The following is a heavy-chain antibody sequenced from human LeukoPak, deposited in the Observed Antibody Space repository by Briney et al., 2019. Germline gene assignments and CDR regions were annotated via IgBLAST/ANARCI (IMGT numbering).Heavy chain of an antibody. Sequence: GGSLRLSCAASGFTFTRSAMGWVRQAPGKGLEWVSCITNSGGGTYYADPVKGRFTISRDNSKNTLYLQMNSLRADDTAVYYCAKDLWTDSSGWNYFDYWGQGTLVTVSS. D-gene: IGHD6-19*01. V-gene: IGHV3-23*01. CDR2: ITNSGGGT. CDR3: AKDLWTDSSGWNYFDY. CDR1: GFTFTRSA. J-gene: IGHJ4*02.